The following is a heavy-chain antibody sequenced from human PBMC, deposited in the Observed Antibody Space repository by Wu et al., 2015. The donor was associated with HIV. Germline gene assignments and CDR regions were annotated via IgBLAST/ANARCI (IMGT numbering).Heavy chain of an antibody. D-gene: IGHD2-15*01. CDR1: GYTLTELS. V-gene: IGHV1-24*01. CDR2: FDPEDGET. Sequence: QVQLVQSGAEVKRPGASVKVSCQISGYTLTELSMHWVRQAPGKGLEWMGRFDPEDGETIYAQKFQGRISMSEDTSTDTAYMEVSSLRSEDTAVYYCAIGRRQWWPPDIDHWGQGTLVTVSS. J-gene: IGHJ4*02. CDR3: AIGRRQWWPPDIDH.